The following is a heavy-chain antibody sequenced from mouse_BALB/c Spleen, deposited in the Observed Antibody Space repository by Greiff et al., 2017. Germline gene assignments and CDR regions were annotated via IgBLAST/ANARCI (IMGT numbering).Heavy chain of an antibody. V-gene: IGHV3-8*02. J-gene: IGHJ4*01. D-gene: IGHD2-3*01. CDR2: ISYSGST. CDR3: ARFDGYYDAMDY. CDR1: GDSITSGY. Sequence: EVMLVESGPSLVKPSQTLSLTCSVTGDSITSGYWNWIRKFPGNKLEYMGYISYSGSTYYNPSLKSQISITRDTSKNQYYLQLNSVTTEDTATYYCARFDGYYDAMDYWGQGTSVTVSS.